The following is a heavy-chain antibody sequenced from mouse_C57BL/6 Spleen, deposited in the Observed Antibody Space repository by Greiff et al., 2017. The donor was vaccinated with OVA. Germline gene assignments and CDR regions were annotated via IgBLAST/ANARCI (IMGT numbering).Heavy chain of an antibody. D-gene: IGHD6-1*01. Sequence: VQLQQSGAELVKPGASVKLSCKASGYTFTSYGIRWVKQRPGQGLEWIGEIDPSGGNTYYNEKFKGKATLTADRSSSTAYMQLRSLTSEDSAVYYCARGSDHTARIAPDYWGQGTTLTVSS. CDR3: ARGSDHTARIAPDY. CDR1: GYTFTSYG. V-gene: IGHV1-81*01. J-gene: IGHJ2*01. CDR2: IDPSGGNT.